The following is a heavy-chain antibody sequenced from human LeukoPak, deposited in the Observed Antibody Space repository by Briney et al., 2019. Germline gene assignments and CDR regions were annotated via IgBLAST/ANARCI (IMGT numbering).Heavy chain of an antibody. CDR1: GYTLTELS. V-gene: IGHV1-24*01. CDR2: FDPEDGET. CDR3: ATQHITMIVWDY. D-gene: IGHD3-22*01. Sequence: GASVKVSCKVSGYTLTELSMHWVRQAPGKGLEWMGGFDPEDGETIYAQKFQGRVTMTEDTSTDTAYMDLSSLRSEDTAVYYCATQHITMIVWDYWGQGTLVTVSS. J-gene: IGHJ4*02.